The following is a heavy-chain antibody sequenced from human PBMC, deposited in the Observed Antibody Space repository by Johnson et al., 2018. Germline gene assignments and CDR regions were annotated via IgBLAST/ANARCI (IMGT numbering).Heavy chain of an antibody. D-gene: IGHD2-15*01. J-gene: IGHJ3*02. CDR1: GFTVSSNY. CDR3: ASLVGVAANDAFDI. CDR2: IYSGGST. V-gene: IGHV3-66*02. Sequence: EEQLVESGGGLVQPGGSLRLSCAASGFTVSSNYMSWVRQAPGKGLEWVSVIYSGGSTYYADSVKGRLTISRDNSKNTLYLQMNSLRAEDTAVYYCASLVGVAANDAFDIWGQGTMVTVSS.